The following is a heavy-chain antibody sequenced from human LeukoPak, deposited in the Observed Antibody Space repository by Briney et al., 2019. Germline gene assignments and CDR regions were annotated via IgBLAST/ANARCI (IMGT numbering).Heavy chain of an antibody. Sequence: ASVKVSCKASGYTFTGYYMHWVRQAPGQGPEWMGWINPNSGGTNYAQKFQGRVTMTRDTSISTAYMELSRLRSDDTAVYYCARPLYYYDSSGYYYLDYWGQGTLATVSS. D-gene: IGHD3-22*01. J-gene: IGHJ4*02. CDR3: ARPLYYYDSSGYYYLDY. CDR1: GYTFTGYY. CDR2: INPNSGGT. V-gene: IGHV1-2*02.